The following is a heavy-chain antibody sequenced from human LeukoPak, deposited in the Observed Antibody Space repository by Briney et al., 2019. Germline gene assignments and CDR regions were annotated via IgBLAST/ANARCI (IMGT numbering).Heavy chain of an antibody. V-gene: IGHV3-23*01. Sequence: PGGSLRLSCAASGFTFSSYAMSWVRQAPGRGLEWVSAISGSGGSTYYADSVKGRFTISRHNSKNTLNLQMNTLRAQETPVHNRAGGRYMDVWGKGTTVTVSS. CDR1: GFTFSSYA. D-gene: IGHD3-16*01. CDR2: ISGSGGST. J-gene: IGHJ6*04. CDR3: AGGRYMDV.